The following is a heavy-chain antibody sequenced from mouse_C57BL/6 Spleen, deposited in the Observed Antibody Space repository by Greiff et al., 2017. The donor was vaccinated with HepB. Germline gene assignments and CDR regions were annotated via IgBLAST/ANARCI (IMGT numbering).Heavy chain of an antibody. CDR3: ASDYYGSSSFAY. CDR1: GFNIKNTY. V-gene: IGHV14-3*01. D-gene: IGHD1-1*01. Sequence: VQLQHSVAELVRPGASVKLSCTASGFNIKNTYMHWVKQRPEQGLEWIGRIDPANGNTKYAPKLQGKATITADTSSNTAYLQLSSLTSEDTAIYYCASDYYGSSSFAYWGQGTLVTVSA. CDR2: IDPANGNT. J-gene: IGHJ3*01.